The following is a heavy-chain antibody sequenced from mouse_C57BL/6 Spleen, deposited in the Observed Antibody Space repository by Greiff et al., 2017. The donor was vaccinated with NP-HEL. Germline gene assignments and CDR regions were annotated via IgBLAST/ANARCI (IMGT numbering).Heavy chain of an antibody. CDR1: GYTFTTYP. V-gene: IGHV1-47*01. Sequence: VQLQQSGAELVKPGASVKMSCKASGYTFTTYPIEWMKQNHGKSLEWIGNFHPYNDDTKYNEKFKGKATLTVEKSSSTVYLELSRLTSDDSAVYYCARGSIYYYGSSYGWYFDVWGTGTTVTVSS. D-gene: IGHD1-1*01. J-gene: IGHJ1*03. CDR3: ARGSIYYYGSSYGWYFDV. CDR2: FHPYNDDT.